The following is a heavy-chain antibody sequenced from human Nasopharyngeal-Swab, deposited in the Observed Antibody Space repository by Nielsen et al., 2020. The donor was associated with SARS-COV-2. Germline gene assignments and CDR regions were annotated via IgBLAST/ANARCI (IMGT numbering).Heavy chain of an antibody. CDR3: TRGDGALTYFDY. CDR1: GFTFSDHS. Sequence: GESLKISCAASGFTFSDHSMIWVRQAPGQGLEWVAYISGGGSTLYYADSVKGRITVSRDNAKSSVYLQMSSLRDEDTAVYYCTRGDGALTYFDYWGQGTLVSVSS. CDR2: ISGGGSTL. V-gene: IGHV3-48*02. D-gene: IGHD4-17*01. J-gene: IGHJ4*02.